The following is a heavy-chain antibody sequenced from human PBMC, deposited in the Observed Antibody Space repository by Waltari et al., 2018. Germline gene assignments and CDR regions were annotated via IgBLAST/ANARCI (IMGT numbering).Heavy chain of an antibody. V-gene: IGHV4-38-2*02. D-gene: IGHD5-12*01. CDR2: IYHSGST. Sequence: QVQLQESGPGLVKPSETLSLTRTVSGYSISSGYYWGWIRQPPGKGLEWIGSIYHSGSTYYNPSLKSRVTISVDTSKNQFSLKLSSVTAADTAVYYCARQHYIEMATNPFDYWGQGTLVTVSS. CDR3: ARQHYIEMATNPFDY. J-gene: IGHJ4*02. CDR1: GYSISSGYY.